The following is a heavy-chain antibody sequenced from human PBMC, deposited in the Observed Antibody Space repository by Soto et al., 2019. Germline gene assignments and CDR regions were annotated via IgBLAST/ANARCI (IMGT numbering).Heavy chain of an antibody. CDR3: AKDGAPRYCSRSSCHPAGAY. CDR1: GFTFSNYG. CDR2: ISYDGSHK. J-gene: IGHJ4*02. D-gene: IGHD2-15*01. Sequence: GGSLRLSCAGSGFTFSNYGLHWVRQAPGEGLEWVAVISYDGSHKYYADSVKGRFTISRDNSNHMLYLQMDSLRAEDTAVYYCAKDGAPRYCSRSSCHPAGAYWGQGTLVTVSS. V-gene: IGHV3-30*18.